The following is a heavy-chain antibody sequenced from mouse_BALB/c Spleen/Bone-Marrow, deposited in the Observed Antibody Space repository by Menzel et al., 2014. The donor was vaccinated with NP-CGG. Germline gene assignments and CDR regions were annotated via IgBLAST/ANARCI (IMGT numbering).Heavy chain of an antibody. D-gene: IGHD1-2*01. CDR2: INPDSSTI. CDR1: GFDPSRYW. J-gene: IGHJ3*01. V-gene: IGHV4-1*02. Sequence: EVKLVESGGGLVQPGGSLKLSCAASGFDPSRYWMTWVRQAPGKGLEWIGEINPDSSTINYTPSLKDKFIISGDNAKNTLYLQMNKVRSEDTALYYCAKNYYYGYVAYWGQGTLVTVSA. CDR3: AKNYYYGYVAY.